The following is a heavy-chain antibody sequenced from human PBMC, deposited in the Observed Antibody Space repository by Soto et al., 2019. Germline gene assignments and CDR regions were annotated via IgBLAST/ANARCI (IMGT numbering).Heavy chain of an antibody. V-gene: IGHV3-23*01. CDR1: GFTFSSDA. D-gene: IGHD3-10*01. J-gene: IGHJ4*02. CDR2: ITGSGGGT. Sequence: GGSLRLSCAVSGFTFSSDALSWVRQAPGKGLEWVSAITGSGGGTYYADSGKGRFTISRDNSKNTLYLQMNRLRAEDTAVYYCAKDYYASGTYDNYFDYWGQGTLVTVSS. CDR3: AKDYYASGTYDNYFDY.